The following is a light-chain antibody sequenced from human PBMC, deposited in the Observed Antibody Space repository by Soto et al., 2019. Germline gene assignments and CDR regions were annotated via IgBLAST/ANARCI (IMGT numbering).Light chain of an antibody. V-gene: IGKV1-33*01. Sequence: DTQMTQSPSSLSASVGDRVTITCQASQDIINYLNWFQQKPGKAPKLLIYDASNLETGVSSGFSGSGSGTNFTFTISSLQPEDIGTYYCHQYDNLPYTFGQGTKLEIK. J-gene: IGKJ2*01. CDR3: HQYDNLPYT. CDR1: QDIINY. CDR2: DAS.